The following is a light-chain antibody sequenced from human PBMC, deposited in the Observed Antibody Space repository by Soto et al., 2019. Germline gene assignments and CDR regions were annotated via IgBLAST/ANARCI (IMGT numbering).Light chain of an antibody. CDR3: QQCSPWPQT. CDR1: QNVYSF. V-gene: IGKV3-11*01. CDR2: DAS. Sequence: EIVLTQSPAALSLSPWERATLSCRASQNVYSFLAWYQQKPGLAPRLLIYDASNRATGIPARFSGSGSGTDFTLTISSLEPEDFAVYYCQQCSPWPQTLGQGTKLEIK. J-gene: IGKJ2*01.